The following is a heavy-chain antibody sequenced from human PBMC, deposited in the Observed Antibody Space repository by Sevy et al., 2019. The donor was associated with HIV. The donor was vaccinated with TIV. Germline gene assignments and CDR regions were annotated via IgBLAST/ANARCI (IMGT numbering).Heavy chain of an antibody. CDR2: ISSESGYI. CDR3: ARDGKVPVPGLYYFAY. CDR1: GLTFSNDN. V-gene: IGHV3-21*01. Sequence: GGSLRLSCAASGLTFSNDNMNWVRQAPGKGLEWVSFISSESGYIYYADSVKGRFSISRDNAKNSLYLQMNSLRAEDTAVYYCARDGKVPVPGLYYFAYWGHGTLVTVSS. J-gene: IGHJ4*01. D-gene: IGHD6-19*01.